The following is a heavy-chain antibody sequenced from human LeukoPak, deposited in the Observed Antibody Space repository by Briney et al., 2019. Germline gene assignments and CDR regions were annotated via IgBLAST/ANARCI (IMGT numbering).Heavy chain of an antibody. CDR2: VNGDSSYI. CDR3: ARLRCDVTSCFGKYYFDH. J-gene: IGHJ4*02. V-gene: IGHV3-21*01. CDR1: GFTFSSYA. Sequence: GGSLRLSCAASGFTFSSYAMSWVRQAPGKGLEWVSSVNGDSSYIYYADSVKGRFTIARDNARNSLHLQMNSLRAEDTAVYYCARLRCDVTSCFGKYYFDHWGQGTLVTVSS. D-gene: IGHD2-2*01.